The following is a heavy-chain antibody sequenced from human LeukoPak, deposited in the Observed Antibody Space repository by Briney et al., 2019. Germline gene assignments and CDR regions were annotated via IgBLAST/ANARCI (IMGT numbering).Heavy chain of an antibody. D-gene: IGHD3-22*01. CDR1: GFTFSDYG. CDR3: ARGSGNSSGYSYPRPAYFDY. CDR2: ISGGGDTT. J-gene: IGHJ4*02. V-gene: IGHV3-23*01. Sequence: GGSLRLSCETSGFTFSDYGMSWVRQVSGKGLEWVSAISGGGDTTYYAESVKGRFTISRDNSKNTLFLQMDSLKAEDTATYYCARGSGNSSGYSYPRPAYFDYWAQEPLVPFPS.